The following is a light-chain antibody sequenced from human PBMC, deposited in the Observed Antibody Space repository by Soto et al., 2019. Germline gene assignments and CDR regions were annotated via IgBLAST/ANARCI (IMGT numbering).Light chain of an antibody. J-gene: IGLJ1*01. V-gene: IGLV2-14*01. Sequence: QSALTQPASVSGSPGQSITISCTGTSGDVGGYNYVCWYQQHPGKAPKLMIYDVSNRPSGVSNRSSGSKSGNTASLTISGLQAEDEADYYCSSYTSSNTLFGTGTKVTVL. CDR3: SSYTSSNTL. CDR2: DVS. CDR1: SGDVGGYNY.